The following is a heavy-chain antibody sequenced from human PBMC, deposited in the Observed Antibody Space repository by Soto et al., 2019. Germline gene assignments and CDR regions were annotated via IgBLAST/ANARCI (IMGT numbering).Heavy chain of an antibody. CDR2: IYHGST. V-gene: IGHV4-30-2*01. CDR3: ARRSVVAIDY. CDR1: GGSVSGSGYS. J-gene: IGHJ4*02. Sequence: QLQLQESGSGLVKPSQTLSLACAVSGGSVSGSGYSWSWIRQPPGKGLEWIGYIYHGSTYYNPSLKSRVTISVDRSKNQFSLKLSSVAAADTAVYYCARRSVVAIDYWGQGTLVTVSS. D-gene: IGHD2-21*01.